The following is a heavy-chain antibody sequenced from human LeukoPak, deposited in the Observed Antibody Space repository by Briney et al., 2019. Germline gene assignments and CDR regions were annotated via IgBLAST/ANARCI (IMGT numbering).Heavy chain of an antibody. CDR3: ARDGVGVTPFDY. CDR2: ISTRSSTI. J-gene: IGHJ4*02. V-gene: IGHV3-48*02. Sequence: GGSLRLSCEASGFTFSSYSMNWVRQAPGKGLEWVSYISTRSSTIYYADSVKGRFTISRDNAKNSLFLQMNSLRDEDTAVYYCARDGVGVTPFDYWGRGTLVTVSS. D-gene: IGHD1-26*01. CDR1: GFTFSSYS.